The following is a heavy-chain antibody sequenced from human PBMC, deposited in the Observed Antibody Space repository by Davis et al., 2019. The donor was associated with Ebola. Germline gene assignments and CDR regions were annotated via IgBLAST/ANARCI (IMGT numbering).Heavy chain of an antibody. J-gene: IGHJ4*02. CDR3: ARGNTAMVI. CDR1: GFTFSSYS. V-gene: IGHV3-48*02. CDR2: ISGTSSSTI. Sequence: GGSLKISCAASGFTFSSYSMNWVRQAPGKGLEWVSYISGTSSSTIYCADSVKGRFTISRDNAKNSLYLQMNSLRDEDTAVYYCARGNTAMVIWGQGTLVTVSS. D-gene: IGHD5-18*01.